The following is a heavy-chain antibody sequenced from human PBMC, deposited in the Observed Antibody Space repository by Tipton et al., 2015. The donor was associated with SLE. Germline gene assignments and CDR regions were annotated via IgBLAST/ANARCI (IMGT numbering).Heavy chain of an antibody. D-gene: IGHD4-23*01. Sequence: EASGVTLGDYAMHWVRQAPGKGLEWVSGITWNSGSKGYADSVKGRFTISRDNARNTLYLQMRSLTTEDTGIYYCAKDRGYGDNSGDFDYWGQGTLVTVSS. V-gene: IGHV3-9*01. CDR2: ITWNSGSK. J-gene: IGHJ4*02. CDR3: AKDRGYGDNSGDFDY. CDR1: GVTLGDYA.